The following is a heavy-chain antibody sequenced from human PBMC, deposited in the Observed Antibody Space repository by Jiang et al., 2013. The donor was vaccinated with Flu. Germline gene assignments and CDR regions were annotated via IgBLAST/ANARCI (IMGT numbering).Heavy chain of an antibody. CDR2: INTNTGNP. D-gene: IGHD6-13*01. J-gene: IGHJ4*02. V-gene: IGHV7-4-1*02. CDR3: ARVDEAAGLDY. Sequence: WMGWINTNTGNPTYAQGFTGRFVFSLDTSVSTAYLQISSLKAEDTAVYYCARVDEAAGLDYWGQGTLVTVSS.